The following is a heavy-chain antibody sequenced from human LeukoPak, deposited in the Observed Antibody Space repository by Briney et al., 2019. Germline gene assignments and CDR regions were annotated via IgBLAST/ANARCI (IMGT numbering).Heavy chain of an antibody. CDR3: ARSHVNLNYYDSSGYYYSFVY. D-gene: IGHD3-22*01. J-gene: IGHJ4*02. CDR1: GYSISSGYY. V-gene: IGHV4-38-2*02. CDR2: INHSGST. Sequence: SETLSLTCTVSGYSISSGYYWSWIRQPPGKGLEWIGEINHSGSTNYNPSLKSRVTISVDTSKNQFSLKLSSVTAADTAVYYCARSHVNLNYYDSSGYYYSFVYWGQGTLVTVSS.